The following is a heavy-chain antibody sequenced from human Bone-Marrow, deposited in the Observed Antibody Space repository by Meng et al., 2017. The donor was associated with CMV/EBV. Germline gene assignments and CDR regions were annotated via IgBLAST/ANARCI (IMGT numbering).Heavy chain of an antibody. CDR1: GGSISSYY. J-gene: IGHJ4*02. CDR2: IYYSGCT. CDR3: ARERDGGWFDY. D-gene: IGHD6-19*01. V-gene: IGHV4-59*01. Sequence: GSLRLSCTVSGGSISSYYWSWIRQPPGKGLEWIGYIYYSGCTNYNPSLKSRVTISVDTSKNQFSLKLSSVTAADTAVYYCARERDGGWFDYWGQGTLVTVAS.